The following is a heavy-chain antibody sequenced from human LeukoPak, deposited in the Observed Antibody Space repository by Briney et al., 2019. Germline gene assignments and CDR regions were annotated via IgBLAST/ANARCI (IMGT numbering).Heavy chain of an antibody. CDR3: ARELRNDFWSGYFVY. CDR1: GGTFSSYA. CDR2: IIPIFGTA. D-gene: IGHD3-3*01. V-gene: IGHV1-69*13. J-gene: IGHJ4*02. Sequence: SVKVSCKASGGTFSSYAISWARQAPGQGLEWMGGIIPIFGTANYAQKFQGRVTITADESTSTAYMELSSLRSEDTAVYYCARELRNDFWSGYFVYWGQGTLVTVSS.